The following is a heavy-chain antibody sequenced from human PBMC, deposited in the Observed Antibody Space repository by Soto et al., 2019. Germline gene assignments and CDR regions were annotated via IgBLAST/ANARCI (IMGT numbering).Heavy chain of an antibody. CDR3: ARASGWYNVPLDY. J-gene: IGHJ4*02. Sequence: GASVKVSCKASGYTFTSYFISWVRQAPGQGLEWMGWISAYNGNTNYAQKLQGRVTMTTDTSKNQFSLQLNSVTPEDTAVYYCARASGWYNVPLDYWGQGTVVTVSS. CDR1: GYTFTSYF. V-gene: IGHV1-18*01. CDR2: ISAYNGNT. D-gene: IGHD6-19*01.